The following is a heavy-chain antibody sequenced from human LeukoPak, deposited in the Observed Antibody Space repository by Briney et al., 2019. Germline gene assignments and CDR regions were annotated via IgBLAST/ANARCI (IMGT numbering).Heavy chain of an antibody. D-gene: IGHD5-12*01. Sequence: SETLSLTCAVYGGSFSGYYWSWIRQPPGKGLEWIGEINHSGRTNYNPSLKSRVSISVDTSKNQVSLKLSSVTAADTAVYYCARFGWLRRSNAFDIWGQGTMVTVSS. CDR1: GGSFSGYY. CDR2: INHSGRT. J-gene: IGHJ3*02. CDR3: ARFGWLRRSNAFDI. V-gene: IGHV4-34*01.